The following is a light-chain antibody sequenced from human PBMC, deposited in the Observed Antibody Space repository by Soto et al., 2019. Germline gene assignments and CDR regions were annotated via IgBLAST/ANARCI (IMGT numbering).Light chain of an antibody. J-gene: IGKJ3*01. CDR2: GAS. Sequence: EIVLTQSPGTLSLSPGERATLSCRGSQSVSSSYLAWYQQKPGQAPRLLIYGASGRATGIPDRFSGSGSGTDFTLTISRLEPEDFAVYYCQQYGSSPLFTFGLGTKVDIK. V-gene: IGKV3-20*01. CDR1: QSVSSSY. CDR3: QQYGSSPLFT.